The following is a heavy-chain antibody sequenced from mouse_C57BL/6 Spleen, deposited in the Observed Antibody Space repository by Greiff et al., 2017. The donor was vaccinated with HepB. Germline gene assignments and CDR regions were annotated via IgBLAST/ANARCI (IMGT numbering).Heavy chain of an antibody. Sequence: VQLKESVAELVRPGASVKLSCTASGFNIKNTYMHWVKQRPEQGLEWIGRIDPANGNTKYAPKFQGKATITADTSSNTAYLQLSSLTSEDTAIYYWARDYGSSYGYFDYWGQGTTLTVSS. D-gene: IGHD1-1*01. CDR2: IDPANGNT. V-gene: IGHV14-3*01. J-gene: IGHJ2*01. CDR1: GFNIKNTY. CDR3: ARDYGSSYGYFDY.